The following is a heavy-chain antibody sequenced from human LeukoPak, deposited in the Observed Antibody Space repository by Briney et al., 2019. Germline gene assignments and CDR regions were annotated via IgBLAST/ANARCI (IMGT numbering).Heavy chain of an antibody. CDR3: ARINYYDSSGYYTEPAFDI. CDR1: GGSISSYY. CDR2: IYYSGST. V-gene: IGHV4-59*01. Sequence: PSETLSLTCTVSGGSISSYYWSWIRQPPGKGLEWIGYIYYSGSTNYNPSLKSRVTISVDTSKNQFSLKLSSVTAADTAVHYCARINYYDSSGYYTEPAFDIWGQGTMVTVSS. D-gene: IGHD3-22*01. J-gene: IGHJ3*02.